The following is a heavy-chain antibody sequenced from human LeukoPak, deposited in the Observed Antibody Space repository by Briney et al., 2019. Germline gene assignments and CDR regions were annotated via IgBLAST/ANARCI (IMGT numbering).Heavy chain of an antibody. D-gene: IGHD6-13*01. CDR2: ISGSSGST. V-gene: IGHV3-23*01. CDR3: AKDSVYSSSWYAGDY. J-gene: IGHJ4*02. Sequence: GGSLRLSCAASGFTFSSYAMSWVRQAPGKGLEWVSAISGSSGSTYYADSVKGRFTISRDSSKNTLYLQMNSLRAEDTAVYYCAKDSVYSSSWYAGDYWGQGTLVTVSS. CDR1: GFTFSSYA.